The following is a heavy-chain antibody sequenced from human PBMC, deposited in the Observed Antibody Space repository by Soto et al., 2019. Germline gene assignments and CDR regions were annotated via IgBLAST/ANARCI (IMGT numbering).Heavy chain of an antibody. D-gene: IGHD3-10*01. V-gene: IGHV3-23*01. CDR1: GFIFSNYA. CDR3: AKDVERPEY. CDR2: IGGSGFPT. Sequence: EVQLLQSGGGLVQPGGSLRLSCEASGFIFSNYAMTWVRQAPGKGLEWVSAIGGSGFPTFYSDSVKGRFTISRDTSKNTVFLQMDSLRADDPAVYCCAKDVERPEYWGQGILVTVSS. J-gene: IGHJ1*01.